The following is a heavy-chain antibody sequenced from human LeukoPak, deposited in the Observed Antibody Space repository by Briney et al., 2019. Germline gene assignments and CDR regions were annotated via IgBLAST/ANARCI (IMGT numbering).Heavy chain of an antibody. CDR3: AHRNLYGSGSWYFDY. D-gene: IGHD3-10*01. Sequence: KESGPTLVKPTQTLTLTCTFSGFSLSTSGVGVGWIRQPPGKALEWLPLIYWDDDKRYSTSLTSRLTITKDTSKDQVVLTMTNMDPVDTATYYCAHRNLYGSGSWYFDYWGQGTLVTVSS. CDR1: GFSLSTSGVG. V-gene: IGHV2-5*02. CDR2: IYWDDDK. J-gene: IGHJ4*02.